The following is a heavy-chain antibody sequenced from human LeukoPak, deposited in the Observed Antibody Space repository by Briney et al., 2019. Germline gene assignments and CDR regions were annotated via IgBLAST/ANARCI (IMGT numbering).Heavy chain of an antibody. J-gene: IGHJ4*02. V-gene: IGHV3-15*01. CDR3: TTSSAGAVTAVYPFDN. CDR1: GFTFSNAW. CDR2: IKSKTDGGTT. Sequence: SGGSLRLSCVASGFTFSNAWMNWVRQAPGKGLEWVGRIKSKTDGGTTDYAAPVKGRITISRDDSTNTLHLRMNSLKTEDTAVYYCTTSSAGAVTAVYPFDNWGQGTLVTVSS. D-gene: IGHD2-21*02.